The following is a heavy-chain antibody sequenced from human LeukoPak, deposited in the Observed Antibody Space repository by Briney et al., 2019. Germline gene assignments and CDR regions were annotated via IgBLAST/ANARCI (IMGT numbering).Heavy chain of an antibody. Sequence: GGSLRLSCAASGFTFSSYAMSWVRQAPGKGLEWVSAISGSGGSTYYADSVKGRFTISGDNSKNTLYLQMNSLRAEDTAVYYCAKDERELYDSSGYYSDYWGQGTLVTVSS. CDR2: ISGSGGST. J-gene: IGHJ4*02. CDR1: GFTFSSYA. D-gene: IGHD3-22*01. V-gene: IGHV3-23*01. CDR3: AKDERELYDSSGYYSDY.